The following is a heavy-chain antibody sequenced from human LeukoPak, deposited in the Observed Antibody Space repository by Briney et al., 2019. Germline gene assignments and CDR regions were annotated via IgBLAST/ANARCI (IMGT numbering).Heavy chain of an antibody. J-gene: IGHJ4*02. CDR1: GFSFSTTGMR. CDR2: IDWDDDK. D-gene: IGHD7-27*01. CDR3: ARGWGRIDD. V-gene: IGHV2-70*04. Sequence: SGPTLANPTQTLTLTCTLSGFSFSTTGMRMSWIRQSPGKALEWLARIDWDDDKLYTTSLKTRLTISMDTSKNQVVLIMTNMDPVDTAPYYCARGWGRIDDWGPGTLVTVSS.